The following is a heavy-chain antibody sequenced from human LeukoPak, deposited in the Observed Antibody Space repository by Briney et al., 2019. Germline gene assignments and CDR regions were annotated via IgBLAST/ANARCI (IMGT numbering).Heavy chain of an antibody. CDR3: TTTFLLRDIVIH. D-gene: IGHD2-15*01. CDR1: GSTFSNAW. Sequence: GGSLRLSCAASGSTFSNAWMNWDRQAQGKGLACFDRTKSKTDGGTTDYAAPVKGRFTISRDDSKNTLYLQMNSLKTEDTAVYYCTTTFLLRDIVIHWGQGTLVTVSS. V-gene: IGHV3-15*07. CDR2: TKSKTDGGTT. J-gene: IGHJ4*02.